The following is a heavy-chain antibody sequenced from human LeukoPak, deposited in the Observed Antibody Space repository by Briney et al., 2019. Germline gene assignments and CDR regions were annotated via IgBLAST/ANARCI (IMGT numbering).Heavy chain of an antibody. Sequence: GGSLRLSCAASGFILSNYVMSWVRQAPGKGPEWVSAISGSSVKTYYADSVKGRFTISRDDSENTLYLQMNSLRAEDTAIYYCTREEAYFDSLLAYYFDYWGQGTLVTVSS. D-gene: IGHD3-9*01. CDR2: ISGSSVKT. J-gene: IGHJ4*02. CDR1: GFILSNYV. CDR3: TREEAYFDSLLAYYFDY. V-gene: IGHV3-23*01.